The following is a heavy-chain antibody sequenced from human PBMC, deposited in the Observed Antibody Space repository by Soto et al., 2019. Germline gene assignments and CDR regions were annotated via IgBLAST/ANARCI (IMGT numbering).Heavy chain of an antibody. V-gene: IGHV4-31*03. D-gene: IGHD3-3*01. CDR3: ARYPLYYDFWSGYHEYYGMDV. Sequence: QVQLQESGPGLVKPSQTLSLTCTVSGGSISSGGYYWSWIRQHPGKGLEWIGYIYYSGSTYYNPSLQSRVTISVDTSKNQFSLKLSSVTAADTAVYYCARYPLYYDFWSGYHEYYGMDVWGQGTTVTVSS. J-gene: IGHJ6*02. CDR2: IYYSGST. CDR1: GGSISSGGYY.